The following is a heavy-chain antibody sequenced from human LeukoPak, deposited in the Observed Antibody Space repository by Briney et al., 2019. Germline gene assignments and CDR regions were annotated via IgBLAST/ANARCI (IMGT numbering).Heavy chain of an antibody. V-gene: IGHV1-18*01. J-gene: IGHJ4*02. CDR1: GYTFTRYS. Sequence: ASVNVSCKASGYTFTRYSISWVRQAPGQGLEWMGWISAYNGNTNYAQKLQGRVTMTTDTSTSTAYMELRSLRSDDTAVYYCARGRDGYNSYYFDYWGQGTLVTVSS. CDR3: ARGRDGYNSYYFDY. CDR2: ISAYNGNT. D-gene: IGHD5-24*01.